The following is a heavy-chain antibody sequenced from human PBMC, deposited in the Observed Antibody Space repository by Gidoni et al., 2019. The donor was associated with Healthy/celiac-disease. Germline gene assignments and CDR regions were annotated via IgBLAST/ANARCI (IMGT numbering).Heavy chain of an antibody. CDR1: GGSISSSSYY. Sequence: QLQLQESGPGLVKPSETLSLTCTVSGGSISSSSYYWGWIRQPPGKGLEWIGSIYYSGSTYYNPSLKSRVTISVDTSKNQFSLKLSSVTAADTAVYYCARSPFPPLKYYYDSSGYFTLFDYWGQGTLVTVSS. CDR3: ARSPFPPLKYYYDSSGYFTLFDY. V-gene: IGHV4-39*01. D-gene: IGHD3-22*01. J-gene: IGHJ4*02. CDR2: IYYSGST.